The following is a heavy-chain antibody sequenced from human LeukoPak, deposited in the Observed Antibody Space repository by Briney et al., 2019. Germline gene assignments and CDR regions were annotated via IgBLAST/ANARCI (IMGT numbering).Heavy chain of an antibody. Sequence: PGGSLRLSCAASGFTFSSYSMNWVRQAPGKGLEWVSSISSSSSYIYYADSVKGRFTISRDNAKNSLYLQMNSLRAEDTAVYYCARDTYNYYYDSSGYSKPFDYWGQGTLVTVS. CDR3: ARDTYNYYYDSSGYSKPFDY. V-gene: IGHV3-21*01. J-gene: IGHJ4*02. CDR1: GFTFSSYS. D-gene: IGHD3-22*01. CDR2: ISSSSSYI.